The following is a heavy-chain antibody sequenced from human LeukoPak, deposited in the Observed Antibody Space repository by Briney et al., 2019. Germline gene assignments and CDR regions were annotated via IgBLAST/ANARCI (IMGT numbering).Heavy chain of an antibody. CDR3: ARDPGSGYYYVGWQDAFDI. D-gene: IGHD3-22*01. J-gene: IGHJ3*02. Sequence: SETLSLTCSVSGASISNYYWSWIRQPAGKGLEWIGRIYTSGSTNYNPSLKSRVTISVDTSKNQFSLKLSSVTAADTAVYYCARDPGSGYYYVGWQDAFDIWGQGTMVTVSS. V-gene: IGHV4-4*07. CDR2: IYTSGST. CDR1: GASISNYY.